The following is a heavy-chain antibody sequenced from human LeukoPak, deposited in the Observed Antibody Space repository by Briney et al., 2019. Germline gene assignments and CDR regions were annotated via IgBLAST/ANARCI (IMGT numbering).Heavy chain of an antibody. D-gene: IGHD3-22*01. CDR3: AASITMIDDALDM. V-gene: IGHV3-23*01. Sequence: GGSLRLSCAASGFTFSGYAMTWVRQAPGKGLEWVSASTGSGGTTYYADTVMGRFTISRDNSKNTLYLQMSSLRVEDTALYYCAASITMIDDALDMWGQGTMITVSS. CDR1: GFTFSGYA. J-gene: IGHJ3*02. CDR2: STGSGGTT.